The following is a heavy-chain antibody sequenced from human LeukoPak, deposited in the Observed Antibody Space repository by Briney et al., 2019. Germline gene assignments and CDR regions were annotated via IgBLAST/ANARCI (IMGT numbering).Heavy chain of an antibody. Sequence: GASVKVSCKASGYTFTSYGISWVRQAPGQGLEWMGRIIPILGIANYAQKFQGRVTITADKSTSTAYMELSSLRSEDTAVYYCAIGWFGESTSPDAFDIWGQGTMVTVSS. D-gene: IGHD3-10*01. J-gene: IGHJ3*02. CDR2: IIPILGIA. CDR3: AIGWFGESTSPDAFDI. V-gene: IGHV1-69*04. CDR1: GYTFTSYG.